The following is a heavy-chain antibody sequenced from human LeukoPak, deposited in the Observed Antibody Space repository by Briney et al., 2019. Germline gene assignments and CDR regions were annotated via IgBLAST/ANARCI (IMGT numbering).Heavy chain of an antibody. V-gene: IGHV4-31*03. CDR2: IYYSGST. D-gene: IGHD3-22*01. CDR3: ARHYDSSGYYHGYFQH. CDR1: GGSISSGGYY. Sequence: SETLSLTCTVSGGSISSGGYYWSWIRQHPGKGLEWIGYIYYSGSTYYNPSLKSRVTISVDTSKNQFSLKLSSVTAADTAVYYCARHYDSSGYYHGYFQHWGQGTLVTVSS. J-gene: IGHJ1*01.